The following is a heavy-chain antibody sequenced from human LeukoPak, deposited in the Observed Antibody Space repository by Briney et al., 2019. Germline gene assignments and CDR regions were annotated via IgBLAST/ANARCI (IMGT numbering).Heavy chain of an antibody. CDR1: GGTFTSYA. D-gene: IGHD2-21*02. J-gene: IGHJ4*02. CDR2: IIPIFGAA. V-gene: IGHV1-69*06. CDR3: ARSSAVTAMVHLEY. Sequence: SVKVSCKASGGTFTSYAISWVRQAPGQGLEWMGGIIPIFGAANYAQKFQGRVTITADKSTSTSYMELSSLRSEDTAVYYCARSSAVTAMVHLEYWGQGTLVTVSS.